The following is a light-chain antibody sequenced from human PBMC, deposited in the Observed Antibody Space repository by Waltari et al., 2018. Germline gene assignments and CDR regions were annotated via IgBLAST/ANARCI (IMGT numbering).Light chain of an antibody. J-gene: IGLJ2*01. CDR1: KLGDKY. CDR3: QAWDSSTHVV. V-gene: IGLV3-1*01. CDR2: QDS. Sequence: SYELTQPPSVSVSPGQTASITCSGGKLGDKYACWYQQKPGQSPVLVIYQDSKRPSGIPERFSGSNSGNTATLTISGTQAMDEADYYCQAWDSSTHVVFGGGTKLTVL.